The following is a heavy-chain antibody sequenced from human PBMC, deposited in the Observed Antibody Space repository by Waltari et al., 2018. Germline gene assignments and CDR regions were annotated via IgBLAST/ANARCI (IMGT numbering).Heavy chain of an antibody. V-gene: IGHV4-38-2*02. J-gene: IGHJ3*02. Sequence: QVQLQESGPGLVKSSETLSLTCTVSGYSITSGYYWGWIRQPPGKGLEWIGSIYHSGSTYYTPSLKSRLTISVDTSKNQFSLKLSSVTASDTAVYFCARRLGYDAFDIWGQGSMVTVSS. D-gene: IGHD5-18*01. CDR2: IYHSGST. CDR3: ARRLGYDAFDI. CDR1: GYSITSGYY.